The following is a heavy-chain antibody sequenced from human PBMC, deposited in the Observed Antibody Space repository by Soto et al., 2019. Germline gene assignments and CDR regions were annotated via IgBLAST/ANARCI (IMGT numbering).Heavy chain of an antibody. CDR3: ARRYFDWLLSGRSWFDP. Sequence: SETLSLTCTVSGDSIRSGTYSWDWLRQSPGKGLEWIGEINHSGRTNYSPSLKSRVTISVDTSKNQFSLKLSSVTAADTAIYYCARRYFDWLLSGRSWFDPWGQGTLVTVSS. CDR1: GDSIRSGTYS. V-gene: IGHV4-39*07. J-gene: IGHJ5*02. CDR2: INHSGRT. D-gene: IGHD3-9*01.